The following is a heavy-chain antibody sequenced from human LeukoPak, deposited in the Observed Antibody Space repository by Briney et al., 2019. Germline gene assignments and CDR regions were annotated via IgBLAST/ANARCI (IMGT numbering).Heavy chain of an antibody. CDR1: GYNFGIYG. Sequence: GASVKVPCKASGYNFGIYGITWVRQAPGQGLEWMGWISAENGNTNYAQKFQGRVTVTADTSTSTAYLDLRSLRSDDTAVYYCARAGATVTTNFDNWGQGTLVTVSS. D-gene: IGHD4-17*01. CDR2: ISAENGNT. CDR3: ARAGATVTTNFDN. J-gene: IGHJ4*02. V-gene: IGHV1-18*01.